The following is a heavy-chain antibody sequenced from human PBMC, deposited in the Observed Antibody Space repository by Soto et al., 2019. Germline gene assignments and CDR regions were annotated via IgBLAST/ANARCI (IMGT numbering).Heavy chain of an antibody. CDR2: ISGSGGST. CDR3: AKSPVYHLWSGYPPLDY. Sequence: VGSLRLSCAASGFTFSSYAMSWVRQAPGKGLEWVSAISGSGGSTYYADSVKGRFTISRDNSKNTLYLQMNSLRAEDTAVYYCAKSPVYHLWSGYPPLDYWGQGTLVTVSS. J-gene: IGHJ4*02. D-gene: IGHD3-3*01. CDR1: GFTFSSYA. V-gene: IGHV3-23*01.